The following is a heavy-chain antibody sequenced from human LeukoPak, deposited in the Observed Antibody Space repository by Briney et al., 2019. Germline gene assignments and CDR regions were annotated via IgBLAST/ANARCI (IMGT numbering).Heavy chain of an antibody. D-gene: IGHD3-3*01. CDR1: GGSNSSYY. J-gene: IGHJ4*02. Sequence: SETLSLTCTVSGGSNSSYYWSWIRQHPGKGLEWIGYIYYSGSTNYNPSLKSRVTISVDTSKNQFSLKLSSVTAADTAVYYCARTLYDFWSGYLIDYWGQGTLVTVSS. CDR2: IYYSGST. V-gene: IGHV4-59*01. CDR3: ARTLYDFWSGYLIDY.